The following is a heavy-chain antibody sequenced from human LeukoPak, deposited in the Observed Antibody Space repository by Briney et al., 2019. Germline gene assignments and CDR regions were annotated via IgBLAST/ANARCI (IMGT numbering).Heavy chain of an antibody. CDR2: ISSSSSYI. CDR1: GFTFSSYS. Sequence: GGSLRLSCAASGFTFSSYSMNWVRQAPGKGLEWVSSISSSSSYIYYADSVKSRFTISRDNAKNSLYLQMNSLRAEDTAVYYCARGRGHCSSTSCLNWFDPWGQGTLVTVSS. D-gene: IGHD2-2*01. V-gene: IGHV3-21*01. CDR3: ARGRGHCSSTSCLNWFDP. J-gene: IGHJ5*02.